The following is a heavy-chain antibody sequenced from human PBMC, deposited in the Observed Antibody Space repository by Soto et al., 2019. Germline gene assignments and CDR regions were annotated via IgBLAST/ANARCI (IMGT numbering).Heavy chain of an antibody. CDR2: IIPVFGTA. J-gene: IGHJ4*02. CDR1: GGTFSSYA. CDR3: ARDLFSYYDSSGYYCFDY. Sequence: SVKVSCKASGGTFSSYAISWVRQAPGQGLEWMGGIIPVFGTANYAQKFQGRVTITADESTSTAYMELSSLRSEDTAVYYCARDLFSYYDSSGYYCFDYCGQRNLVTV. D-gene: IGHD3-22*01. V-gene: IGHV1-69*13.